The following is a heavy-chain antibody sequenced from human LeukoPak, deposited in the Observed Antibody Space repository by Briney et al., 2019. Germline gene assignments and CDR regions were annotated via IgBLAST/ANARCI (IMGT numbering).Heavy chain of an antibody. V-gene: IGHV3-21*04. CDR3: ARVSYRQDGMDV. D-gene: IGHD5-12*01. CDR2: ISSTSNYI. Sequence: GGSLRLSCVASGFTFSSYDMNWVRQAPGKGLEWVSSISSTSNYINYADSVKGRFTVSRDNAKYSLYLQMNSLRAEDTALYYCARVSYRQDGMDVWGQGATVIVSS. J-gene: IGHJ6*02. CDR1: GFTFSSYD.